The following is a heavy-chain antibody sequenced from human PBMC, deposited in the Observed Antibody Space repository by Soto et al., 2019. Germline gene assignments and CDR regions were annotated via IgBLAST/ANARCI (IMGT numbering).Heavy chain of an antibody. V-gene: IGHV1-69*02. CDR1: GGAFSSYT. CDR3: AVLAVAAQRYAFDI. Sequence: SVKVSCKASGGAFSSYTISWVRQAPGQGLEWMGRIIPILGIANYAQKFQGRVTITADKSTSTAYMELSSLRSEDTAVYYCAVLAVAAQRYAFDIWGQGTMVTVSS. D-gene: IGHD6-19*01. J-gene: IGHJ3*02. CDR2: IIPILGIA.